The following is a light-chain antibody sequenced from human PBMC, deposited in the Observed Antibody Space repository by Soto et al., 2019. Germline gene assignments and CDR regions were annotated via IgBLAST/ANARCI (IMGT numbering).Light chain of an antibody. Sequence: ECVFAQSPGTLSLSPGERATLSCRSSQTVRNNYLAWYQQKPGQAPRLLIYDASSRATGIPDRFSGGGSGTDFTLTISRLEPEDFAVYYCQQFSSYPLTFGGGTKGDIK. V-gene: IGKV3-20*01. CDR1: QTVRNNY. J-gene: IGKJ4*01. CDR2: DAS. CDR3: QQFSSYPLT.